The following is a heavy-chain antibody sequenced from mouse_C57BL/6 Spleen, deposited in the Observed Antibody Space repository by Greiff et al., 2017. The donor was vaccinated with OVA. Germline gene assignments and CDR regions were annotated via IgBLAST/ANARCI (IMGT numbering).Heavy chain of an antibody. D-gene: IGHD2-5*01. CDR2: IYPGSGST. CDR1: GYTFTSYW. CDR3: ARSDSNYDAMDY. V-gene: IGHV1-55*01. Sequence: QVQLQQPGAELVKPGASVKMSCKASGYTFTSYWITWVKQRPGQGLEWIGDIYPGSGSTNYNEKFKSKATLTVDTSSSTAYMQLSSLTSEDSAVYYCARSDSNYDAMDYWGQGTSVTVSS. J-gene: IGHJ4*01.